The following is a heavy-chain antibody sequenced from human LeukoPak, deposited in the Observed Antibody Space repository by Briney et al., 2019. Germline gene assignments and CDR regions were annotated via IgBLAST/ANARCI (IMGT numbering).Heavy chain of an antibody. Sequence: PGGSLTLSCAVSGFTFSSFAMSWVRQAPGKGLEWVSGIGGSGGSTYYVDSVKRRFTISRDNSNNRLYLQMNSLRTDDTAVYYCAKDKGSGTYPPYWGQGTLVTVSS. CDR1: GFTFSSFA. D-gene: IGHD1-26*01. V-gene: IGHV3-23*01. J-gene: IGHJ4*02. CDR3: AKDKGSGTYPPY. CDR2: IGGSGGST.